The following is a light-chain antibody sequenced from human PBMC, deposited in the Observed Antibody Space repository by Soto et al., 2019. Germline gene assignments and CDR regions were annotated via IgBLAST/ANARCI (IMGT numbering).Light chain of an antibody. V-gene: IGKV3-20*01. J-gene: IGKJ1*01. Sequence: ERVMTQSPATLSVSPGERATLSCRASQSISSNLAWYRQKPGQAPRLLIYGASSRATGIPDRFSGSGSGTDFTLTISRLEPEDFAVYFCHQYGSSPWTFGQGTKVDIK. CDR1: QSISSN. CDR2: GAS. CDR3: HQYGSSPWT.